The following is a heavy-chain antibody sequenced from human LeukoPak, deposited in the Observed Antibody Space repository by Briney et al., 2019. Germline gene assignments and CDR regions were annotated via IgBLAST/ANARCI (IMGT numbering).Heavy chain of an antibody. CDR3: ARDGYNYVGYDAFDI. V-gene: IGHV3-9*01. CDR1: RFTFDVYA. D-gene: IGHD5-24*01. Sequence: PGSSLRLSCAASRFTFDVYAMHWVRHAPGKGLEWVSGISWNSGSIGYADSVKVRFTIYKDNDKNYLYLQMNRLRDEDTALYYCARDGYNYVGYDAFDIWGQGTMVTVSS. J-gene: IGHJ3*02. CDR2: ISWNSGSI.